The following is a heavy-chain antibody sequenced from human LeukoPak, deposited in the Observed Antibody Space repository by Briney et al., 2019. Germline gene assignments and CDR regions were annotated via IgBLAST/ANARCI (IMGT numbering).Heavy chain of an antibody. CDR1: GGTFSSYA. D-gene: IGHD2-15*01. CDR2: IIPIFGTA. V-gene: IGHV1-69*06. Sequence: ASAKVSCKASGGTFSSYAISWVRQAPGQGLEWMGGIIPIFGTANYAQKFQGRVTITADKSTSTAYMELSSLRSEDTAVYYCARVAACSGGSCYYYYYYMDVWGKGTTVTVSS. J-gene: IGHJ6*03. CDR3: ARVAACSGGSCYYYYYYMDV.